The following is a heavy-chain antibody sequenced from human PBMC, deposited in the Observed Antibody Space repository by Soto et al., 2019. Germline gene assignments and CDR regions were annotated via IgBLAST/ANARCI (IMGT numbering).Heavy chain of an antibody. Sequence: QVQLVQSGAEVKKPGSSVKVSCKASGGTFSSYAISWVRQAPGQGLEWMGGIIPIFGTANYAQKFQGRVTDNAGESTNTGYMEVGRLGSEDTGVYYCAGVEGNYYDSSCYLDYWGQGTLVTVSS. CDR1: GGTFSSYA. J-gene: IGHJ4*02. CDR2: IIPIFGTA. D-gene: IGHD3-22*01. CDR3: AGVEGNYYDSSCYLDY. V-gene: IGHV1-69*01.